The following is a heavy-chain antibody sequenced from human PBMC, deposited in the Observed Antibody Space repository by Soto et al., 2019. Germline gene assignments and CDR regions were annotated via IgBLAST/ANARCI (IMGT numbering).Heavy chain of an antibody. Sequence: EVQLLESGGGLVQPGGSLRLSCAASGFTFSSYAMSWVRQAPGKGLEWVSAISGSGGSTYYADSVKGRFTISRDNYKNTLYLQMNSLRAEDTAVYYCAKVLRGYETAEYFQHWGQGTLVTVSS. CDR2: ISGSGGST. CDR1: GFTFSSYA. J-gene: IGHJ1*01. CDR3: AKVLRGYETAEYFQH. V-gene: IGHV3-23*01. D-gene: IGHD2-15*01.